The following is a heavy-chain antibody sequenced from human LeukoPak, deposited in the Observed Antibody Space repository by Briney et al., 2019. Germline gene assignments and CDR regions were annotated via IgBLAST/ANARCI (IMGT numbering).Heavy chain of an antibody. J-gene: IGHJ4*02. CDR2: ISESGDAT. CDR3: AKQWVDC. Sequence: GSLKLSCAGSGFPFDNYAMDWVRPGPGKGLEWVSSISESGDATHYADSVKGRFTISRDNSQNTLFLQMNSLRAEDTALYYCAKQWVDCWGQGTLVTVSS. D-gene: IGHD2-8*01. V-gene: IGHV3-23*01. CDR1: GFPFDNYA.